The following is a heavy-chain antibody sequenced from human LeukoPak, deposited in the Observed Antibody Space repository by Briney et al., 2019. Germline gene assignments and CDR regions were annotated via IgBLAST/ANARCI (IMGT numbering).Heavy chain of an antibody. CDR2: MFYSGST. D-gene: IGHD3-10*01. V-gene: IGHV4-39*07. CDR3: ARSGLDTSGSYYNPQPFEY. CDR1: GGSISGSSYY. Sequence: SETLSLTFSVPGGSISGSSYYWGWTRHPPGNGLEWIGRMFYSGSTYYNASLRSRATISVDTSKNQFSLRLTSVTAADTAVYYCARSGLDTSGSYYNPQPFEYWGQGTLVTVSS. J-gene: IGHJ4*02.